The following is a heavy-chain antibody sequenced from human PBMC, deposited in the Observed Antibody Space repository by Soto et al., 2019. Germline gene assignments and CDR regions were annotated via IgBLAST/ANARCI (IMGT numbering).Heavy chain of an antibody. J-gene: IGHJ6*02. CDR1: GFTVSSNY. V-gene: IGHV3-66*01. Sequence: GGSLRLSCAASGFTVSSNYMSWVRQAPGKGLEWVSVIYSGGSTYYADSVKGRFTISRDNSKNTLYLQMNSLRAEDTAVYYCARDLYGGPFYGMDVWGQGTTVTVSS. CDR3: ARDLYGGPFYGMDV. CDR2: IYSGGST. D-gene: IGHD4-17*01.